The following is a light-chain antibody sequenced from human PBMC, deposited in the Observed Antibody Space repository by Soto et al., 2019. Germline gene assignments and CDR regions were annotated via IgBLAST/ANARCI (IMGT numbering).Light chain of an antibody. CDR2: DNN. CDR3: ETWDSSLRGVV. Sequence: QSVLTQPPSVSAAPGQKVSISCSGSSSNIESNYVSWYQQLPGAAPKLLIFDNNKRPSGIPDRFSGSKSGTSATLGITGLQTGDEADYYCETWDSSLRGVVFGGGTKLTVL. V-gene: IGLV1-51*01. J-gene: IGLJ2*01. CDR1: SSNIESNY.